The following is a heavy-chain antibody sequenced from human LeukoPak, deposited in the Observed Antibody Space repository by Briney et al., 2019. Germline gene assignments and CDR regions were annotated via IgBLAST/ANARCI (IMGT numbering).Heavy chain of an antibody. J-gene: IGHJ4*02. V-gene: IGHV3-23*01. D-gene: IGHD5-12*01. CDR3: AKEWIKE. CDR2: ISGSGGT. Sequence: GGSLRLSCAVTGFTFRIYAMPWVRQAPGKGLEWVSSISGSGGTYYADAVKGRFTISRDNSKNTLYLQMNSLRAEDTAVYYCAKEWIKEGGQGTLVTVSS. CDR1: GFTFRIYA.